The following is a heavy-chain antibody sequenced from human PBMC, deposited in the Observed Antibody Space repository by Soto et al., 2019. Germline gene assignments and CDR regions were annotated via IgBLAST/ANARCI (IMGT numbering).Heavy chain of an antibody. CDR3: NAYSSSWYVVNNFDY. CDR2: IIPIFGTA. CDR1: GGTFSSYA. V-gene: IGHV1-69*12. J-gene: IGHJ4*02. D-gene: IGHD6-13*01. Sequence: QVQLVQSGAEVKKPGSSVKVSCKASGGTFSSYAISWVRQAPGQGLEWMGGIIPIFGTANYAQKFQGRVTITADESTSTAYMELSSLRSEDTAVDYCNAYSSSWYVVNNFDYWGQGTLVTVSS.